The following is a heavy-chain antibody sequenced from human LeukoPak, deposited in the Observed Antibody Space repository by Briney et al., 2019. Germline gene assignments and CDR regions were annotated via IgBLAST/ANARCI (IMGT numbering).Heavy chain of an antibody. CDR2: IYSSGST. CDR1: GASISSGSNY. Sequence: NPSETLSLTCSVSGASISSGSNYWGWIRQPPGKTLEWIGSIYSSGSTYYNSSLKSRVTISVDTSKNQFSLKLSSVTAADTAVYYCARVVGSSWTYYYYYYMDVWGKGTTVTVSS. D-gene: IGHD6-13*01. J-gene: IGHJ6*03. CDR3: ARVVGSSWTYYYYYYMDV. V-gene: IGHV4-39*07.